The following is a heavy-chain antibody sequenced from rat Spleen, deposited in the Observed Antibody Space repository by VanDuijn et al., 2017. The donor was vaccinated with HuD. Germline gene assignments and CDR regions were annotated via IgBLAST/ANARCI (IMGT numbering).Heavy chain of an antibody. D-gene: IGHD1-9*01. CDR2: ISYDGIST. CDR1: GFTLSDHY. V-gene: IGHV5-29*01. CDR3: AIRHYGYTDYFDY. J-gene: IGHJ2*01. Sequence: EAQLVESDGGLVQPGRSLRLSCAASGFTLSDHYMAWVRQTPTKGLEWVATISYDGISTYYRDSVKGRFTISRDNAKSTLSLQMDSLRSEDTATYYCAIRHYGYTDYFDYWGQGVMVTVSS.